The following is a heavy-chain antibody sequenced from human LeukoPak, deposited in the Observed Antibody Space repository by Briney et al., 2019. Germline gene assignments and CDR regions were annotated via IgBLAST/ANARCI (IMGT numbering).Heavy chain of an antibody. CDR1: GGTFSSYA. CDR3: ARGDITIFGEYYYYMDV. CDR2: IIPIFGTA. J-gene: IGHJ6*03. Sequence: ASVKVSCKASGGTFSSYAISWVRQAPGQGLEWMGGIIPIFGTANYAQKFQGRVTITTDESTSTAYMELSSLRSEDTAVYYCARGDITIFGEYYYYMDVWGKGTTVTVSS. V-gene: IGHV1-69*05. D-gene: IGHD3-3*01.